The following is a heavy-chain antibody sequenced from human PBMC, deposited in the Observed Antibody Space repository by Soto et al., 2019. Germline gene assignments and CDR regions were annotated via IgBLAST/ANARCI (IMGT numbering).Heavy chain of an antibody. D-gene: IGHD4-17*01. Sequence: QVQLQESGPGLVKPSETLSLTCTVSGGSISSYYWSWIRQPPGKGLEWIGYISYSGSTNYNPSLKSRVTTSVDTSKNQSSLQLSSVTAADTAVYYCARRYGYAFDIWGQGTMVTVSS. CDR3: ARRYGYAFDI. V-gene: IGHV4-59*01. CDR1: GGSISSYY. CDR2: ISYSGST. J-gene: IGHJ3*02.